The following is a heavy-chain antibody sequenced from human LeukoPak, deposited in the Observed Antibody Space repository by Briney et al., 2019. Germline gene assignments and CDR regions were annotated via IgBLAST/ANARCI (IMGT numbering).Heavy chain of an antibody. CDR3: ARAGSNYADYYYYYMDV. Sequence: GASVKVSCKASGYTFTSYGISWVRQAPGQGLEWTGWINPNSGGTNYAQKFQGRVTMTRDTSISTAYMELSRLRSDDTAVYYCARAGSNYADYYYYYMDVWGKGTTVTVSS. D-gene: IGHD4-11*01. CDR2: INPNSGGT. CDR1: GYTFTSYG. V-gene: IGHV1-2*02. J-gene: IGHJ6*03.